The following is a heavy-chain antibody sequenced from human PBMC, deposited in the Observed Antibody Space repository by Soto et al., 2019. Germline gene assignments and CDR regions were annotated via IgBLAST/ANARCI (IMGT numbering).Heavy chain of an antibody. CDR3: ARDGKRDWGFDP. CDR1: GGSISSGAYF. J-gene: IGHJ5*02. CDR2: FSYSGRT. Sequence: QVQLQESGPGLVKPSETLSLTCTVSGGSISSGAYFWNWIRQHPGKGLEWIGHFSYSGRTNYNPSLKSRVTISGDTSKNQFFLKLSSVTAADTAVYYCARDGKRDWGFDPWGQGTLVTVSS. V-gene: IGHV4-31*03. D-gene: IGHD2-21*01.